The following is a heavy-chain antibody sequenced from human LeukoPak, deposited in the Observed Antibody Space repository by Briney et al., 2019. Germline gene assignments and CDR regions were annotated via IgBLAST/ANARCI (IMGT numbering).Heavy chain of an antibody. J-gene: IGHJ4*02. D-gene: IGHD2-2*02. CDR3: ARGRKFGCSSTSCYTIDY. CDR1: GYTFTSYD. V-gene: IGHV1-8*03. Sequence: ASVKVSCKASGYTFTSYDINWVRQATGQGLEWTGWMNPNSGNTGYAQKFQGRVTITRNTSISTAYMELSSLRSEDTAVYYCARGRKFGCSSTSCYTIDYWGQGTLVTVSS. CDR2: MNPNSGNT.